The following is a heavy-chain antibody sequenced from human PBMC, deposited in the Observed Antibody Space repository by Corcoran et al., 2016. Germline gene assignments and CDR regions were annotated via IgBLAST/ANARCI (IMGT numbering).Heavy chain of an antibody. J-gene: IGHJ6*02. CDR1: GFTFTSSA. Sequence: QMQLVQSGPEVKKPGTSVKVSCKASGFTFTSSAVQWVRQARGQRLEWIGWIVVGSGNTNYAQKFQERVTIPRDMSTSTAYMELSSLRSEDTAWYYWAAGGQLVPPPYYYDGMDVWGQGTTVTVSS. D-gene: IGHD6-6*01. V-gene: IGHV1-58*01. CDR2: IVVGSGNT. CDR3: AAGGQLVPPPYYYDGMDV.